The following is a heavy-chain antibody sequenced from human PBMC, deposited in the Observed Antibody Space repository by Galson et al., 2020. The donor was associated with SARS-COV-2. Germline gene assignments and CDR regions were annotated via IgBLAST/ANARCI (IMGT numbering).Heavy chain of an antibody. J-gene: IGHJ4*02. D-gene: IGHD3-9*01. CDR1: EFTFDNHW. CDR2: IRQDGRKK. CDR3: ARGGPYYDISTGYFKTEYYFDS. V-gene: IGHV3-7*01. Sequence: PGGSLRLSCTVPEFTFDNHWMSWVRQAPGKGLEWVANIRQDGRKKYYMDSVKGRFTISRDTARKSLDLQMDSLRVEDTATYYCARGGPYYDISTGYFKTEYYFDSWGQGTLVTVAS.